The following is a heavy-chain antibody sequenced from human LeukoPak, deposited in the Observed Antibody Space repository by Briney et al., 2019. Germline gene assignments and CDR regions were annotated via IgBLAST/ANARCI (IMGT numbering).Heavy chain of an antibody. D-gene: IGHD4-17*01. CDR3: ARDVHGDYGSGWFDP. V-gene: IGHV1-69*05. CDR2: IMPLFGTA. CDR1: GGTFNNSA. J-gene: IGHJ5*02. Sequence: VASVKVSCKTSGGTFNNSAISWVRQAPGQRLEWLGGIMPLFGTAGYAQKFQGRVTITKDESTRTVYLELTSLTSDDTAVYYCARDVHGDYGSGWFDPWGQGTLVSVSS.